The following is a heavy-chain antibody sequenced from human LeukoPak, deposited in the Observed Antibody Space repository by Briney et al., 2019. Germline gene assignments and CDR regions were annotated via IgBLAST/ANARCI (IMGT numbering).Heavy chain of an antibody. CDR3: ARDIVVVPAAIRMDV. Sequence: ASVTVSCTASGYTFTTYGISWVRQAPGQGLEWMGWISGYNGNTNFAQKLQGRVTMTTDTSTNTAYMELRSLRSDDTAVYYCARDIVVVPAAIRMDVWGQGTTVTVSS. J-gene: IGHJ6*02. D-gene: IGHD2-2*01. CDR1: GYTFTTYG. CDR2: ISGYNGNT. V-gene: IGHV1-18*01.